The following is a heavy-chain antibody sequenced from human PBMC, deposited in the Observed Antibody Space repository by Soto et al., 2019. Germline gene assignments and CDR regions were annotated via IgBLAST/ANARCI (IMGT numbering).Heavy chain of an antibody. V-gene: IGHV4-30-2*01. D-gene: IGHD2-2*01. Sequence: SETLSLTCAVSGGSISSGGYSWSWIRQPPGKGLEWIGYIYHSGSTYYNPSLKSRVTISVDRSKNQFSLKLSSVTAADTAVYYYPRVPDRWGQRTLVTVSS. J-gene: IGHJ5*02. CDR1: GGSISSGGYS. CDR2: IYHSGST. CDR3: PRVPDR.